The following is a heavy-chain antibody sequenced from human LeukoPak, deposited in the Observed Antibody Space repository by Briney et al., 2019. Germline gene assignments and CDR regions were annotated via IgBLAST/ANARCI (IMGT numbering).Heavy chain of an antibody. Sequence: SVKVSCKASGGTFSSYAISWVRQAPGQGLEWMGRIIPIFGTANYAQKFQGRVTITTDESTSTAYMELSSLRSEDPAVYYCATNRDCSGGSCYPYYYYYMDVWGKGTTVTVSS. CDR2: IIPIFGTA. CDR3: ATNRDCSGGSCYPYYYYYMDV. V-gene: IGHV1-69*05. D-gene: IGHD2-15*01. J-gene: IGHJ6*03. CDR1: GGTFSSYA.